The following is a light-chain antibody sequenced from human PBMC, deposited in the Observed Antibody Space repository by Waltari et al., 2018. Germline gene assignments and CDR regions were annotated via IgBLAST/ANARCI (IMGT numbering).Light chain of an antibody. CDR3: QSYDSSLTAV. Sequence: QSVLTHPPSVSGAPGQSVTLSCTGTSSTTGARFDVPWYKQLPGAAPKLLIYAYSNRPSGVPDRFYGSKSGTSASLAITGLQSEDEADYYCQSYDSSLTAVFGGGTKLTVL. J-gene: IGLJ3*02. CDR1: SSTTGARFD. V-gene: IGLV1-40*01. CDR2: AYS.